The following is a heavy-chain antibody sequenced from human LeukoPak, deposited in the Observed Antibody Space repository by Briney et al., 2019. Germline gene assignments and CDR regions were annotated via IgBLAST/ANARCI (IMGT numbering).Heavy chain of an antibody. V-gene: IGHV1-69*05. CDR2: IIPIFGTA. J-gene: IGHJ4*02. CDR1: GGTFSSYA. D-gene: IGHD5-18*01. Sequence: ASVKVSCKASGGTFSSYAISWVRQAPGQGLEWMGGIIPIFGTANYAQKLQGRVTMTTDTSTSTAYMELRSLKSDDTAVYYCAREERGYSGDYWGQGTLVTVSS. CDR3: AREERGYSGDY.